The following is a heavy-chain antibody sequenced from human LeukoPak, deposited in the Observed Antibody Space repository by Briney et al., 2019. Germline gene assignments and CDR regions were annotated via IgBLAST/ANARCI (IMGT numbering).Heavy chain of an antibody. CDR3: AREIVATKAVDY. Sequence: SSVKVSCKASGGTFSSYAISWVRQAPGQGLEWMGGIIPIFGTANYAQKFQGRVTITADESTSTAYMELSSLRSEDTAVYYCAREIVATKAVDYWGQGTLVTVSS. CDR2: IIPIFGTA. V-gene: IGHV1-69*01. CDR1: GGTFSSYA. D-gene: IGHD5-12*01. J-gene: IGHJ4*02.